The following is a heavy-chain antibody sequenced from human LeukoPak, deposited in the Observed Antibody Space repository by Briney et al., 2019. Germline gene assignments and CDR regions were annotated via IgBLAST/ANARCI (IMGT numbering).Heavy chain of an antibody. D-gene: IGHD5-18*01. CDR3: ARGGYHAYYLDS. V-gene: IGHV3-30*04. Sequence: PGRSLRLSCAASGFTFSSYAMHWVRQAPGKGLEWVAFIRYDGSNKYYADSVKGRFTISRDNAKNPLYLQMNSLRAEDTAVYYCARGGYHAYYLDSWGQGILVTVSS. CDR2: IRYDGSNK. J-gene: IGHJ4*02. CDR1: GFTFSSYA.